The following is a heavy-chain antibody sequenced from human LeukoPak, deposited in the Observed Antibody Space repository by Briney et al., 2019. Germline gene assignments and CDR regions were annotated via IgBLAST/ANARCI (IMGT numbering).Heavy chain of an antibody. J-gene: IGHJ6*03. D-gene: IGHD3-16*01. CDR1: EFTVSVNY. CDR2: IYSGGST. Sequence: GGSLRLSCAASEFTVSVNYMSWVRQAPGKGLEWVSFIYSGGSTYYADSVKGRFTISRDNSKNTLYLQMNSLRAEDTAVYYCARDLGNYYYMDVWGKGTTVTISS. CDR3: ARDLGNYYYMDV. V-gene: IGHV3-66*01.